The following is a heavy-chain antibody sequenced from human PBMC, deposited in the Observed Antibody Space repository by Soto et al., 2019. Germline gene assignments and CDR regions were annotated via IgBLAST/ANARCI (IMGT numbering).Heavy chain of an antibody. J-gene: IGHJ4*02. CDR1: GGSFSGYF. Sequence: SETLSLTCAVYGGSFSGYFWSWIRQSPGKGLEWIGEINHSGSTNYIPSLKSRVTISVDTSKNQFSLKLSSVTAADTAVYYCARGRLHLGELSYNYLDFWGQGTLVTVSS. CDR3: ARGRLHLGELSYNYLDF. CDR2: INHSGST. D-gene: IGHD3-16*02. V-gene: IGHV4-34*01.